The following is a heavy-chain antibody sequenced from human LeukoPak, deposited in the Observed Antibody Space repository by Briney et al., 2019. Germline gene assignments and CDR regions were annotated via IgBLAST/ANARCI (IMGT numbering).Heavy chain of an antibody. CDR1: GFIFSNYG. D-gene: IGHD6-19*01. J-gene: IGHJ5*02. Sequence: GGSLRLSCAASGFIFSNYGMHWVRQAPGKGLEGVAFIRYDESNKFYADSVKGRFTISRDNSKNILFLQINSLRAEDTAVYYCATMQWLEGVDWFDPWGQGTLVTVSS. CDR3: ATMQWLEGVDWFDP. CDR2: IRYDESNK. V-gene: IGHV3-30*02.